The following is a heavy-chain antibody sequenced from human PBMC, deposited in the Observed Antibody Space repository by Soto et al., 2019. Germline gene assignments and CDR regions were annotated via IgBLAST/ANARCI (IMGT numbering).Heavy chain of an antibody. CDR3: ARRTGTAPRFDY. CDR2: ISYDGSNQ. CDR1: GFTFSDFE. D-gene: IGHD1-7*01. V-gene: IGHV3-30-3*01. J-gene: IGHJ4*02. Sequence: QVQLVDSGGGVVQPGRSLRLSCSASGFTFSDFEMYWVRQAPGKGLDWVSFISYDGSNQYYAGSVKGRFTVSRDNSKNTLFLLMNSLRPEDPAVYFCARRTGTAPRFDYWGQGTLVTVSS.